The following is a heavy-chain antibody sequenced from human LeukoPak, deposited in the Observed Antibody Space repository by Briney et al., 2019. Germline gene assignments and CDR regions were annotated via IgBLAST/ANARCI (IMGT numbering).Heavy chain of an antibody. CDR3: ARTYSYGYVDY. CDR2: IYHSGST. D-gene: IGHD5-18*01. Sequence: SETLSLTCAVSGYSISSGYYWGWIRQPPGKGLEWIGSIYHSGSTYYNLSLKSRVTISVDTSKNQFSLKLSSVTAADTAVYYCARTYSYGYVDYWGQGTLVTVSS. J-gene: IGHJ4*02. CDR1: GYSISSGYY. V-gene: IGHV4-38-2*01.